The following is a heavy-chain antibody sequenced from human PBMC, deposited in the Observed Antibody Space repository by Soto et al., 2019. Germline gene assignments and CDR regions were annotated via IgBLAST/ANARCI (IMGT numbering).Heavy chain of an antibody. CDR2: IYYSGST. CDR1: GGSVSSGSYY. V-gene: IGHV4-61*01. CDR3: ARGVFTNGVCHTYWFDP. D-gene: IGHD2-8*01. J-gene: IGHJ5*02. Sequence: PSETLSLTCTVSGGSVSSGSYYWSWIRQPPGKGLEWIGYIYYSGSTNYNPSLKSRVTISVDTSKNQFSLKLSSVTAADTAVYYCARGVFTNGVCHTYWFDPWGQGTLVTVSS.